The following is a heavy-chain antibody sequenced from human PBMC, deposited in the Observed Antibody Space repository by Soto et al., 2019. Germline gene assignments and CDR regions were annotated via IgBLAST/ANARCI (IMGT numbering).Heavy chain of an antibody. Sequence: SETLSLTCTVSGDSIRNYYWSWIRQPPGKGLEYIGYIFYSGSTNYNPSLKSRVAISVDTSRNQFALKLRSVTAADTATYCCARLKRGYSYGSIIDFWGRGTLVTVSS. V-gene: IGHV4-59*01. CDR1: GDSIRNYY. D-gene: IGHD5-18*01. J-gene: IGHJ4*01. CDR2: IFYSGST. CDR3: ARLKRGYSYGSIIDF.